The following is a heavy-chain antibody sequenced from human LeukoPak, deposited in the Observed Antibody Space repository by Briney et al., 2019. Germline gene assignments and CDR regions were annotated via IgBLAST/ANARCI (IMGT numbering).Heavy chain of an antibody. V-gene: IGHV3-7*03. Sequence: GGSLRLSCTASGFIFSNYWMSWVRQAPGKGLEWVANIKEDGSAKYYVDSVRGRFTISRDNAKNSLYLQMSSLRAEDAAVYYCATSVAAPGNNWGQGTLVTVSS. CDR2: IKEDGSAK. D-gene: IGHD6-13*01. CDR3: ATSVAAPGNN. J-gene: IGHJ4*02. CDR1: GFIFSNYW.